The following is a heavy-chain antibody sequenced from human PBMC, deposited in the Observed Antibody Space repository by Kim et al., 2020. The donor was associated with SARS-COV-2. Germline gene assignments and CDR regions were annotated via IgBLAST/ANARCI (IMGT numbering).Heavy chain of an antibody. J-gene: IGHJ5*02. D-gene: IGHD6-13*01. CDR3: ARVIAAAGYNWFDP. Sequence: SETLSLTCTVSGGSINSYYWSWIRQPPGKGLEWIGYIYYSGSTNYNPSLKSRVTISVDTSKNQFSLKLSSVTAADTAVYYCARVIAAAGYNWFDPWGQGT. CDR2: IYYSGST. CDR1: GGSINSYY. V-gene: IGHV4-59*01.